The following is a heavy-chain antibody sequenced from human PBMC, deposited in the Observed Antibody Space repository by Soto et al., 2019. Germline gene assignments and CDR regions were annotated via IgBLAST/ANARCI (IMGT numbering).Heavy chain of an antibody. CDR3: ASATVVAATFDF. V-gene: IGHV3-21*01. CDR2: ISSGSSNI. J-gene: IGHJ4*02. D-gene: IGHD2-15*01. CDR1: GFAFRSYN. Sequence: EVQLVESGGGLVKPGGSLTLSCAASGFAFRSYNMNWVRQAPGKGLEWVASISSGSSNIYYADSVKGRFTISRYNAKNSLFLQMDSLRAEDSAVYYCASATVVAATFDFWGQGTLVTVSS.